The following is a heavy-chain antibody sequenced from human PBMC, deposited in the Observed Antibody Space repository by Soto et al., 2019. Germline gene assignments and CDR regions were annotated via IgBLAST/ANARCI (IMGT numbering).Heavy chain of an antibody. CDR3: ARSEEDSDYYYYGMDV. D-gene: IGHD2-15*01. CDR1: GDTVPSNSVA. J-gene: IGHJ6*02. Sequence: SQTLSLTCVGSGDTVPSNSVAWNWVRQSPSGGLEWLGRTYYRSRWYSDYAVSVRSRIDINADTSKNQVSLQLNSVTPEDTAVYYCARSEEDSDYYYYGMDVWGQGTTVTVSS. V-gene: IGHV6-1*01. CDR2: TYYRSRWYS.